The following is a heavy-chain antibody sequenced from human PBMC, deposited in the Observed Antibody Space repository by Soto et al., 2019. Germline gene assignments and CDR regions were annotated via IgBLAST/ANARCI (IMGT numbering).Heavy chain of an antibody. J-gene: IGHJ4*02. D-gene: IGHD6-6*01. CDR3: AKPWVPSIIDRPPRFDY. CDR2: ISDSGDIT. Sequence: ELKLLEIGGGLVQPGGSLRLYCAASEFTFSTYAMTWVRQAPGRGLQWVATISDSGDITYYADSVKGLFTISRDNAMNTLYLKMNHLRAEDTALYCCAKPWVPSIIDRPPRFDYWGRGTLVTVSS. CDR1: EFTFSTYA. V-gene: IGHV3-23*01.